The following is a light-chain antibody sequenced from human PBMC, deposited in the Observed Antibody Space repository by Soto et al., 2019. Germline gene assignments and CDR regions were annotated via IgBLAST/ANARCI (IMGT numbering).Light chain of an antibody. V-gene: IGKV3D-15*01. Sequence: EIVMTHSPASLSLSPWEIATLSCRASQYITIYLAWYQQKPGQAPRLLIYDASNRATGIPARFTGSGSGTEFTLTISSLQFDDSAVYYCQQYDNWPITFGQGTRLEIK. CDR1: QYITIY. CDR3: QQYDNWPIT. CDR2: DAS. J-gene: IGKJ5*01.